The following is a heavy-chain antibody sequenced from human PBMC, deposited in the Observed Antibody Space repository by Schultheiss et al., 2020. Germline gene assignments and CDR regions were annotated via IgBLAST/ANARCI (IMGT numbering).Heavy chain of an antibody. Sequence: SETLSLTCTVSGGSISSSTHYWGWIRQPPGKGLEWIVSVYYTGSAYYNPSLNSRVTISVDTSKNQFSLKLKSVTAADTAVYYCARENWDPPSIAARLVWFDPWGQGTLVTVSS. CDR1: GGSISSSTHY. V-gene: IGHV4-39*07. J-gene: IGHJ5*02. CDR3: ARENWDPPSIAARLVWFDP. CDR2: VYYTGSA. D-gene: IGHD6-6*01.